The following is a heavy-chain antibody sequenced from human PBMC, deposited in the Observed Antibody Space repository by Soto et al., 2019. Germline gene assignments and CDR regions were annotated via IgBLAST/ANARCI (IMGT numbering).Heavy chain of an antibody. CDR1: GFSLSSYA. CDR3: AKVVESGGYISASYFDS. D-gene: IGHD6-19*01. J-gene: IGHJ4*02. V-gene: IGHV3-23*01. CDR2: ISGSGGST. Sequence: EVQLLESGGGLVQPGGSLRLPCAASGFSLSSYAMSWVRQAPGRGREWVSAISGSGGSTYYAECVKGRFTISRDNSKNTLYLSMDGLRAEDTAVYYCAKVVESGGYISASYFDSWGQGTLVTVSS.